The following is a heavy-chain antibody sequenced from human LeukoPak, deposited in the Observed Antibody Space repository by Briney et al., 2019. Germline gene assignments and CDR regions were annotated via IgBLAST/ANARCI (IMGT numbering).Heavy chain of an antibody. CDR2: ISGSGSRV. J-gene: IGHJ1*01. D-gene: IGHD1-26*01. Sequence: GGSLRLSCAASGFTFSSYGMSWVRQGPGKGLEWVSAISGSGSRVYYTDSVKGRFTISRDKSKSTVYLQMNSLRAEDTAVYYCARNLVGAAEAGQYFQYWGQGTLVTVSS. CDR3: ARNLVGAAEAGQYFQY. V-gene: IGHV3-23*01. CDR1: GFTFSSYG.